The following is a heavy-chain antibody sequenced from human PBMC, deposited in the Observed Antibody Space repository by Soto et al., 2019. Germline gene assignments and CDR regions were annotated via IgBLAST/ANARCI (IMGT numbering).Heavy chain of an antibody. CDR1: GGTFSSHA. CDR3: ARPIYCSGASCYEHFDY. Sequence: QVQLVQSGAEVKNPGSSVKVSCKASGGTFSSHAISWVRQAPGQGLEWMGGIFPMSGRPNYAQKFQARVRITADKSTLTTYMELTRLRSYDTAIYYCARPIYCSGASCYEHFDYWGQGTLVTVSS. J-gene: IGHJ4*02. V-gene: IGHV1-69*06. D-gene: IGHD2-15*01. CDR2: IFPMSGRP.